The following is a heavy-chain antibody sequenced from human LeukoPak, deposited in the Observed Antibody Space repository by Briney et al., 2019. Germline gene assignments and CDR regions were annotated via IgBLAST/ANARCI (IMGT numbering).Heavy chain of an antibody. D-gene: IGHD3-3*02. V-gene: IGHV3-30*04. CDR1: GFTFSKFA. CDR2: VSYDGSYK. Sequence: WGSLRLSCAAAGFTFSKFAMHWVRQAPGKGLEWVAVVSYDGSYKYYADSVKGRFTISRDNSKNTLYLQMNSLRAEDTAVYYCARLRRSRLAEFDYWGQGTLVTVSS. CDR3: ARLRRSRLAEFDY. J-gene: IGHJ4*02.